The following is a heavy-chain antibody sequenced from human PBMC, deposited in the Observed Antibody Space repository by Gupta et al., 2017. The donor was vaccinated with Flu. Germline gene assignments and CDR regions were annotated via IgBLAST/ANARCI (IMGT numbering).Heavy chain of an antibody. CDR3: ASTILGATGDDYYYQDMVV. D-gene: IGHD1-26*01. CDR1: GGSFTDYY. J-gene: IGHJ6*03. CDR2: LYYTGNT. V-gene: IGHV4-59*01. Sequence: QVQLQESGPGLVKPSETLSLTSTVSGGSFTDYYWTWIRQSPGTGLEWIGHLYYTGNTKHNPSLESRVTMSADMSKNQVSLKLTSVTAADSAVYYCASTILGATGDDYYYQDMVVWGNGTTGTGS.